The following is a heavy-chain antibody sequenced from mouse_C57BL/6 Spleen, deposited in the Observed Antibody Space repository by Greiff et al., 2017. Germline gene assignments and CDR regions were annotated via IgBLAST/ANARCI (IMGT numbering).Heavy chain of an antibody. CDR1: GFTFTDYY. CDR2: IRNKANGYTT. Sequence: EVMLVESGGGLVQPGGSLSLSCAASGFTFTDYYMSWVRQPPGKALEWLGFIRNKANGYTTEYSASVKGRFTISRDNSQSILYLQMNALRAEDSATYYCARYRYYGSSSGFAYWGQGTLVTVSA. D-gene: IGHD1-1*01. J-gene: IGHJ3*01. V-gene: IGHV7-3*01. CDR3: ARYRYYGSSSGFAY.